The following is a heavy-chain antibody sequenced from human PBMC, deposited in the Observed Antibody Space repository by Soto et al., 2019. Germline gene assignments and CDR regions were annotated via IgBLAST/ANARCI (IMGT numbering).Heavy chain of an antibody. V-gene: IGHV1-18*01. CDR2: ISAYNGNT. D-gene: IGHD1-26*01. CDR3: ARDLGGSYYAPVDY. CDR1: GYTFTSYG. J-gene: IGHJ4*02. Sequence: QVQLVQSGAEVKKPGASVKVSCKASGYTFTSYGISWVRQAPGQGLEWMGWISAYNGNTKYAQKFQGRVTMTTDTSTRTAYMELRSLRSDDRAVYYCARDLGGSYYAPVDYWGQGTLVTVSS.